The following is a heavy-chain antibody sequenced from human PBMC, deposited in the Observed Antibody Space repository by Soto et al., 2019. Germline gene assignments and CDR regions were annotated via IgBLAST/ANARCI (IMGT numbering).Heavy chain of an antibody. Sequence: SETLSLTCTVSGDSISRYYWSWIRQPPGKGLEWIGYIYYSGSTNYNPSLKSRVTISVDTSKNQFSLKLSSVTAADTAVYYCASQYGPGAFDIWGQGTMVTVSS. D-gene: IGHD4-17*01. CDR3: ASQYGPGAFDI. CDR2: IYYSGST. J-gene: IGHJ3*02. V-gene: IGHV4-59*08. CDR1: GDSISRYY.